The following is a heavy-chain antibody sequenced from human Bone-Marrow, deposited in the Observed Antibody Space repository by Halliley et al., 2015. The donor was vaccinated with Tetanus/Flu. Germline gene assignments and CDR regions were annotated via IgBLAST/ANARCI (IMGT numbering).Heavy chain of an antibody. D-gene: IGHD7-27*01. V-gene: IGHV4-59*01. CDR3: SRRQTGNSIYNWFDP. CDR2: IYYSGST. CDR1: GGSISSYY. J-gene: IGHJ5*02. Sequence: TLSLTCTVSGGSISSYYWNWIRQPPGKGLEWIGYIYYSGSTNYNPSLKSRVTISVDTSKNQFSLRLSSVTAADTAVYYCSRRQTGNSIYNWFDPWGQGTLVTVSS.